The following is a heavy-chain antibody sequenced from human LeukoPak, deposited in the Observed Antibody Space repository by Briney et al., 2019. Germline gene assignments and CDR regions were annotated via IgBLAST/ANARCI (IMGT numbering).Heavy chain of an antibody. Sequence: PSETLSLTCTVSGGSISSGDYYWSWIRQPPGKGLEWIGYIYYSGSTYYNPSLKSRVTISVDTSKNQFSLKLSSVTAADTAVYYCARGNLDSSSWYQVFDYWGQGTLVTVSS. CDR3: ARGNLDSSSWYQVFDY. CDR2: IYYSGST. D-gene: IGHD6-13*01. CDR1: GGSISSGDYY. V-gene: IGHV4-30-4*01. J-gene: IGHJ4*02.